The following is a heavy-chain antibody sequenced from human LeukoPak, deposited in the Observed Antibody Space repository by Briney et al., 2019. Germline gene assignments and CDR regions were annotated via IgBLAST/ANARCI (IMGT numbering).Heavy chain of an antibody. CDR1: GLTFSSYA. J-gene: IGHJ4*02. D-gene: IGHD2-2*01. CDR3: VKGYCSSISCFGDY. Sequence: GGSLRLSCSASGLTFSSYAMHWVRQAPGKGLEYVSAISSNGGSTYYADSVKGRFTISRDNSKNTLYLQMSSLRAEDTAVYYCVKGYCSSISCFGDYWGQGTLVNFSS. V-gene: IGHV3-64D*09. CDR2: ISSNGGST.